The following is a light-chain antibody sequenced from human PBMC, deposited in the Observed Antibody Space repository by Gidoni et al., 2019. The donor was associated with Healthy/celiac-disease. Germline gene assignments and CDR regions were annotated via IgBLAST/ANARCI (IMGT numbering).Light chain of an antibody. Sequence: DIVMTQSLDSLAVSLGERATINCKSSQSVLYSSNNKNYLAWYQQKPGQPPKLLIYWASTRASGVPDRFSGSGSGTDFTLTISSLQAEDLAVYYCQQYYSTPRTFGQGTKLEIK. J-gene: IGKJ2*01. V-gene: IGKV4-1*01. CDR3: QQYYSTPRT. CDR2: WAS. CDR1: QSVLYSSNNKNY.